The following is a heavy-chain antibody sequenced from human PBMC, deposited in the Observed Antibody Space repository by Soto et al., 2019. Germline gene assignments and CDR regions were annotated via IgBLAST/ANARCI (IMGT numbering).Heavy chain of an antibody. CDR1: GYTFTNYA. J-gene: IGHJ4*02. V-gene: IGHV1-3*04. Sequence: ASVKVSCKASGYTFTNYAMHWMRQAPGQRLEWMGWINTGNGNTKYSQKFQGRVTMTRDTSTSTVYMELSSLRSEDTAVYYCARGLIYDSSGYYFDYWGQGTLVTVSS. CDR3: ARGLIYDSSGYYFDY. D-gene: IGHD3-22*01. CDR2: INTGNGNT.